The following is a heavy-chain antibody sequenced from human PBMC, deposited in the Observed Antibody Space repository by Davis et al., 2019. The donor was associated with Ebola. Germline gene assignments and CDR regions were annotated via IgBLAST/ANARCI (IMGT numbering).Heavy chain of an antibody. CDR1: GYTFTSYY. V-gene: IGHV1-46*01. CDR2: INPSGGST. D-gene: IGHD3-16*02. CDR3: ARGALHLGGLSPPFHY. J-gene: IGHJ4*02. Sequence: ASALVSCKASGYTFTSYYMHWVRQAPGQGLEWTGIINPSGGSTSYAQKFQGRVTMTRDTSTSTVYMELSSLRSEDTAVYYCARGALHLGGLSPPFHYWGQGTLVTVSS.